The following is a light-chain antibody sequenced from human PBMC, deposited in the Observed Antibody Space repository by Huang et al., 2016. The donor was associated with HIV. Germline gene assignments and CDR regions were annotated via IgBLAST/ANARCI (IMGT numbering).Light chain of an antibody. CDR3: QQYYSPPYT. CDR1: QAVLKNSNKKNY. Sequence: DIEMTQSPDSLTVSLGARAIINCKSSQAVLKNSNKKNYLAWYQQRAGQPPKVLIYWASSRESGVPDRFSGSGSGTDFNLTISSLQPEDLAVYYCQQYYSPPYTFGQGTRLEI. CDR2: WAS. V-gene: IGKV4-1*01. J-gene: IGKJ2*01.